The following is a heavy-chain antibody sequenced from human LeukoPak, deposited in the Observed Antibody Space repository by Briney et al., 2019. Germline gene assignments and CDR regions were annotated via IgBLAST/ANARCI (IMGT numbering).Heavy chain of an antibody. CDR3: ARVDDFWSGPKGYYYYYYMDV. D-gene: IGHD3-3*01. Sequence: GASVKVSCKASGYTFTSYGISWVRQAPGQGLEWLGWISAYNGNTNYAQKLQGRVTMTTDTSTSTAYMELRSLRSDDTAVYYCARVDDFWSGPKGYYYYYYMDVWGKGTTVTVSS. J-gene: IGHJ6*03. CDR1: GYTFTSYG. V-gene: IGHV1-18*01. CDR2: ISAYNGNT.